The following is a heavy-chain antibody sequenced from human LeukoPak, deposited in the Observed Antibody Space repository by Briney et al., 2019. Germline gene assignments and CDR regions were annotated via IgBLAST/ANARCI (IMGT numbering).Heavy chain of an antibody. CDR2: ISPSGGST. D-gene: IGHD2-21*02. Sequence: AAAVKVSFKASGYTFIAYHMHWVRQAPGQGREWMGIISPSGGSTTYAQKFQGRVTMTGDTSTSTVYMELSSLRSEDTAVYCCARSRLLLDYWGQGTLVTVSS. CDR1: GYTFIAYH. CDR3: ARSRLLLDY. V-gene: IGHV1-46*01. J-gene: IGHJ4*02.